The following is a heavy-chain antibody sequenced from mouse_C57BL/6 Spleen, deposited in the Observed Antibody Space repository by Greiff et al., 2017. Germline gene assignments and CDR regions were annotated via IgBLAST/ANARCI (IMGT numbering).Heavy chain of an antibody. J-gene: IGHJ1*03. Sequence: EVKLVESGGGLVKPGGSLKLSCAASGFTFSDYGMHWVRQAPEKGLEWVAYISSGSSTIYYADTVKGRFTISRDNAKNTLFLQMTSLRSEDTAMYYCARRITTDFDVWGTGTTVTVSS. CDR3: ARRITTDFDV. V-gene: IGHV5-17*01. CDR1: GFTFSDYG. CDR2: ISSGSSTI. D-gene: IGHD1-1*01.